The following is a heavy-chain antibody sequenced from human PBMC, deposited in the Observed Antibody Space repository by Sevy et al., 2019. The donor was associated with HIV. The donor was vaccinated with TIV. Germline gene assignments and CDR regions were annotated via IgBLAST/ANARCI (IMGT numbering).Heavy chain of an antibody. J-gene: IGHJ4*02. Sequence: SQTLSLTCAVSGDSVSSNNAAWNWIRQSPSRGLEWLGRTYYRSKWYNHYAFSVKSRITINPDTSKNQFSLQLNSVTPEDTAVYYCARGFSVVAPAAFDYWGQGILVTVSS. D-gene: IGHD2-2*01. CDR2: TYYRSKWYN. V-gene: IGHV6-1*01. CDR3: ARGFSVVAPAAFDY. CDR1: GDSVSSNNAA.